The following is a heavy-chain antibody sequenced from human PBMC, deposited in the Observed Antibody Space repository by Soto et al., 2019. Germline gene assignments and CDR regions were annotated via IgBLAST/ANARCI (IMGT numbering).Heavy chain of an antibody. D-gene: IGHD3-10*01. CDR3: ARDGRYGSGSYYANWFDP. CDR2: INAGNGNT. CDR1: GYTLTSYA. V-gene: IGHV1-3*01. Sequence: QVQLVQSGAEVKKPGASVKVSCKASGYTLTSYAMHWVRQAPGQRLEWMGWINAGNGNTKYSQKFQGRVTITRDTSASTAYMELSSLRAEDTAVYYCARDGRYGSGSYYANWFDPWGQGTLVTVSS. J-gene: IGHJ5*02.